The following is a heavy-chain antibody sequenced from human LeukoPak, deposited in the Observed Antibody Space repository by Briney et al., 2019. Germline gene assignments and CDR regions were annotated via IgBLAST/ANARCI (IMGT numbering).Heavy chain of an antibody. D-gene: IGHD1-26*01. CDR2: INPNSGDT. Sequence: ASVKVSCKASGYTFTGYYMHWVRQAPGQGLEWMGWINPNSGDTNYAQKFQGRVTMTRDTSISTAYMELTRLRSDDTAVYYCARDIGAASGSTYWGQGTLVTVSS. J-gene: IGHJ4*02. V-gene: IGHV1-2*02. CDR1: GYTFTGYY. CDR3: ARDIGAASGSTY.